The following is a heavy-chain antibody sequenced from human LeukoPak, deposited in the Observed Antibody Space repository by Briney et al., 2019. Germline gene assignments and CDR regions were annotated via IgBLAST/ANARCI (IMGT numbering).Heavy chain of an antibody. CDR3: SNGDSFYFEY. Sequence: GGSLRLCCVASGFTFSSYGMHWVRQAPGKGLEWVAVISHDGSSILYADSVKSRFSISRDNSKNTLYLQMNSLRAEDTAVYYCSNGDSFYFEYWGQGTLLTVSS. D-gene: IGHD2-21*01. V-gene: IGHV3-30*18. CDR2: ISHDGSSI. CDR1: GFTFSSYG. J-gene: IGHJ4*02.